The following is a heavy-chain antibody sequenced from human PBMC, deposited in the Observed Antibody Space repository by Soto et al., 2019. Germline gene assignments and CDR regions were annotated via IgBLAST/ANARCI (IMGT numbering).Heavy chain of an antibody. CDR1: GYTFTSYG. Sequence: ASVKVSCKASGYTFTSYGISWVRQAPGQGLEWMGWISAYNGNTNYAQKLQGRVTMTTDTSTSTAYMELRSLRSDDTAVYYCARDKYYYDSSGYPADYWGQGTLVTVS. V-gene: IGHV1-18*04. CDR3: ARDKYYYDSSGYPADY. CDR2: ISAYNGNT. D-gene: IGHD3-22*01. J-gene: IGHJ4*02.